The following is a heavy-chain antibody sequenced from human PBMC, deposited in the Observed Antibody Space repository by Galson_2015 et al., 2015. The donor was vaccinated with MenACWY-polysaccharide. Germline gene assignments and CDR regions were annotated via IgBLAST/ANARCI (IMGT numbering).Heavy chain of an antibody. J-gene: IGHJ4*02. D-gene: IGHD2-15*01. V-gene: IGHV3-23*01. CDR2: VTSSGDAT. CDR1: GFTFSNYF. Sequence: LRLSCAASGFTFSNYFMTWVRQAPGKGLEWVSTVTSSGDATYYADSVKGRFTITRDNSRNTLYLQMNSLRAEDTAVYYCSRYCSGIRCYSGLDYWGQGTLVTVSS. CDR3: SRYCSGIRCYSGLDY.